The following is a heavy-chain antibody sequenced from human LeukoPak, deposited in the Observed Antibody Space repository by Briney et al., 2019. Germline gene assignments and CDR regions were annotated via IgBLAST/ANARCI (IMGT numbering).Heavy chain of an antibody. CDR1: GGSISGYY. D-gene: IGHD1-26*01. CDR2: IYSSGST. Sequence: PSETLSLTCTVSGGSISGYYWSWIRQPPGKGLEWIGYIYSSGSTKYSPSLKSRVTMSVDTSKNQFSLKLTSVTAADTAVYYCARLIVGATRSFDYWGQGTLVTVSS. J-gene: IGHJ4*02. CDR3: ARLIVGATRSFDY. V-gene: IGHV4-59*08.